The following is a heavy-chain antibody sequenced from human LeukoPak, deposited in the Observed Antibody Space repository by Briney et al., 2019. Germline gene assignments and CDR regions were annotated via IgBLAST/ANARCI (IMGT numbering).Heavy chain of an antibody. J-gene: IGHJ4*02. CDR2: IYYSGST. V-gene: IGHV4-59*01. CDR3: ARALKNYYDSSGYIDY. CDR1: GGSISSYY. Sequence: SVTLSLTCTVSGGSISSYYWSWIRQPPGKGLEWIGYIYYSGSTNYNPSLKSRVTISVDTSKNQFSLKLSSVTAADTAVYYCARALKNYYDSSGYIDYWGQGTLVTVSS. D-gene: IGHD3-22*01.